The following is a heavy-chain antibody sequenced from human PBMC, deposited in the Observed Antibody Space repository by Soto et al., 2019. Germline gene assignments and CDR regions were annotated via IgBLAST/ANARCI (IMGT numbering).Heavy chain of an antibody. CDR1: GFTFSSYW. Sequence: GGSLXLSCAASGFTFSSYWMSWVRQAPGKGLEWVANIKPDGSDKYYVDSVEGRFTISRDNAKNSLYLQLNSLRAEDTAVYYCATRHSSGWYGAQDYWGQGTLVTVSS. D-gene: IGHD6-19*01. J-gene: IGHJ4*02. CDR2: IKPDGSDK. V-gene: IGHV3-7*01. CDR3: ATRHSSGWYGAQDY.